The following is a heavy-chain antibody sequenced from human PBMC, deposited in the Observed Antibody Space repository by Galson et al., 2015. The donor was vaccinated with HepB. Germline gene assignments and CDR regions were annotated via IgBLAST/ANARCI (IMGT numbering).Heavy chain of an antibody. Sequence: SLRLSCAASGFSLSSYWMGWVCQAPGKGLEWVANINQDGNERSYVDSVKGRFTISRDSAKNSLYLQMNSLRADDTAVYYCARATQGAFDYWGQGTLVTISS. D-gene: IGHD3-16*01. CDR2: INQDGNER. CDR1: GFSLSSYW. J-gene: IGHJ4*02. CDR3: ARATQGAFDY. V-gene: IGHV3-7*03.